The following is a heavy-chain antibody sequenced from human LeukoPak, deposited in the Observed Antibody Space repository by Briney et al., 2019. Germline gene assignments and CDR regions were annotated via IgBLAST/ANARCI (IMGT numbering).Heavy chain of an antibody. CDR3: ARNATSSDVIVAPARGYFDY. D-gene: IGHD6-13*01. CDR2: VYNSVST. Sequence: SETLSLTCDVSGYSISSGYNWGWIRQPPGKGLEWIGSVYNSVSTYYNPSLKSRVTISADTSKNQVSLKLTSVTAADTAVYYCARNATSSDVIVAPARGYFDYWGQGILVTVSS. J-gene: IGHJ4*02. CDR1: GYSISSGYN. V-gene: IGHV4-38-2*01.